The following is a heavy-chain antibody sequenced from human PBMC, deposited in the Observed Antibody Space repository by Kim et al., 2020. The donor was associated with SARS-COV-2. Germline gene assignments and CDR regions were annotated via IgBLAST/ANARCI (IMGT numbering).Heavy chain of an antibody. CDR1: GFTFSSYG. CDR3: ANRGPAGSKEIEY. V-gene: IGHV3-23*01. D-gene: IGHD2-15*01. Sequence: GGSLRLSCAASGFTFSSYGMSWLRQALGKGLEWVSTICGGGGATYSADFVNRLFIISRDNTNATLFLLMNSLSDEDTALYYAANRGPAGSKEIEYWG. J-gene: IGHJ4*01. CDR2: ICGGGGAT.